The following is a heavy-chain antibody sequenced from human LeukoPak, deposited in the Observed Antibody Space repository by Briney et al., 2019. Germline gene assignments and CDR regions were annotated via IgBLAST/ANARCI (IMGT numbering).Heavy chain of an antibody. CDR3: AKEYCSGGSCYLGEFDY. Sequence: GGSLRLSCAASGFTFSSYAMSWVRQAPGKGLEWVSAISGSGGSTYYADSVKGRFTISRDNSKNTLYLQMNSLRAEDTAVCYCAKEYCSGGSCYLGEFDYWGQGTLVTVSS. J-gene: IGHJ4*02. CDR1: GFTFSSYA. D-gene: IGHD2-15*01. V-gene: IGHV3-23*01. CDR2: ISGSGGST.